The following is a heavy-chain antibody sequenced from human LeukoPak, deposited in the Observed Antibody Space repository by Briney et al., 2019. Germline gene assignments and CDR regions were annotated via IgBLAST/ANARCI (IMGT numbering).Heavy chain of an antibody. J-gene: IGHJ4*02. Sequence: ASVKVSCNASGYTFTGYYMHWVRQAPGQGLEWMGWINPDSGGTNYAQNFQGRVTMTRDASISTAYMELSRLRSDDTAVYYCVKDLDGYNAPDWGQGTLVTVFS. CDR3: VKDLDGYNAPD. CDR2: INPDSGGT. D-gene: IGHD5-24*01. V-gene: IGHV1-2*02. CDR1: GYTFTGYY.